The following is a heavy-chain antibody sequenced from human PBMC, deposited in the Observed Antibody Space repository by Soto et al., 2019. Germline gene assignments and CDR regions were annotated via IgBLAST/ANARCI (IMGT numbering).Heavy chain of an antibody. CDR2: ISGSGGIT. D-gene: IGHD3-22*01. Sequence: EVQLLESGGGLVQPGGSLRLSCAASGFTFSSYAMSWVRQAPGKGLEWVSAISGSGGITYYAASVKARFTNSRDNPKKTLYLQMNSLRAEDTAVYYCASWYYYDSSDYYWFAPWGQRTLVAVSA. CDR1: GFTFSSYA. J-gene: IGHJ5*02. V-gene: IGHV3-23*01. CDR3: ASWYYYDSSDYYWFAP.